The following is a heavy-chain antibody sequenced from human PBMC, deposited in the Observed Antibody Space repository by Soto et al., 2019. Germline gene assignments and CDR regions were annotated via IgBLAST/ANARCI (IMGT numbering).Heavy chain of an antibody. CDR3: VLWPPYYFDY. V-gene: IGHV3-23*01. CDR1: GFTFSSYA. D-gene: IGHD3-10*01. Sequence: PGGSLRLSCADSGFTFSSYAMSWVRQAPGKGLEWVSAISGSGGSTYYADTVKGRFTISRDNSKNTLYLQMNSLRAEETAVYYCVLWPPYYFDYWGQGTLVTVSS. CDR2: ISGSGGST. J-gene: IGHJ4*02.